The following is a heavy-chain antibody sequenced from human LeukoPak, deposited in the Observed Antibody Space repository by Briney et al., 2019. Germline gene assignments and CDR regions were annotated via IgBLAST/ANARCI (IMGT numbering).Heavy chain of an antibody. J-gene: IGHJ6*03. CDR2: INPSSGDT. V-gene: IGHV1-2*02. D-gene: IGHD6-13*01. CDR3: ARLSGYISIWSFGAPGRAPGGHYYYIDV. CDR1: GYTFTGYY. Sequence: GASVKVSFKASGYTFTGYYIHWVRQAPGEGLEWMGWINPSSGDTNFPQKFQGRVTMTRDTSISTAYMELSWLTSDDTAVYYCARLSGYISIWSFGAPGRAPGGHYYYIDVWGKGTTVTVSS.